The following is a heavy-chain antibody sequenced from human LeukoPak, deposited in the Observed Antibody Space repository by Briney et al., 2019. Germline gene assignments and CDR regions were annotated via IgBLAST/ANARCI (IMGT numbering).Heavy chain of an antibody. D-gene: IGHD1-26*01. CDR2: ISWNSGSI. J-gene: IGHJ3*02. V-gene: IGHV3-9*01. CDR3: ARDTSPSYTGTYYDAFDI. CDR1: GFTFDDYA. Sequence: GGSLRLSCAASGFTFDDYAMHWVRQAPGKSLEWVSGISWNSGSIGYADSVKGRFTISRDNAKNSLYLQMNSLRAEDAAIYYCARDTSPSYTGTYYDAFDIWGQGTVVTVSS.